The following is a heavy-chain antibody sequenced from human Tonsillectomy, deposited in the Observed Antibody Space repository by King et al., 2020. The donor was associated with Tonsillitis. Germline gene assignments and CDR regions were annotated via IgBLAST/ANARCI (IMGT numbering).Heavy chain of an antibody. D-gene: IGHD1-26*01. J-gene: IGHJ4*02. CDR3: ARYVSGSFDY. CDR2: MYSSGTI. Sequence: QLQESGPGVVKPSETLSLTCTVSGGSISSGDHFWAWIRQPPGKGLEWIGFMYSSGTIFYNPSLKSRITISGGTSENRFSLKLTFVTAADTAVYFCARYVSGSFDYWGQGALVTVSS. CDR1: GGSISSGDHF. V-gene: IGHV4-39*01.